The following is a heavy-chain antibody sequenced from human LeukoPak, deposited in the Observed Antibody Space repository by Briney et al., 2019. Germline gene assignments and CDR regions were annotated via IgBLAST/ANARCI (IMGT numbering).Heavy chain of an antibody. V-gene: IGHV3-9*03. J-gene: IGHJ6*04. CDR3: AKGLYSSSPLMDV. CDR2: ISWNSGSI. Sequence: GRSLRLSCAASEFTFDDYAMHWVRQAPGKGLEWVSGISWNSGSIGYADSVKGRFTISRDNAKNSLYLQMNSLRAEDMALYYCAKGLYSSSPLMDVWGKGTTVTVSS. CDR1: EFTFDDYA. D-gene: IGHD6-6*01.